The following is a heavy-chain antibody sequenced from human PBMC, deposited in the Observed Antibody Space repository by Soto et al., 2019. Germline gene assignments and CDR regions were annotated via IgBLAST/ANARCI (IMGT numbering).Heavy chain of an antibody. CDR1: GGSISSGGYS. V-gene: IGHV4-31*03. J-gene: IGHJ6*02. Sequence: QVQLQESGPGLVKPSQTLSLTCTVSGGSISSGGYSWTWIRQLPGKGLEWIGYIFYSGTSYYNPSLKSRVTISIDASKIQFSLKMSSVTAADTAVYYCARGSGYYGMDVWGQGTTVTVSS. CDR3: ARGSGYYGMDV. D-gene: IGHD3-10*01. CDR2: IFYSGTS.